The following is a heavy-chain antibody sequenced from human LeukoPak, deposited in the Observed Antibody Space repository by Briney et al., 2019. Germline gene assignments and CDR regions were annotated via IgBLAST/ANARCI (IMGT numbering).Heavy chain of an antibody. D-gene: IGHD3-16*01. J-gene: IGHJ6*02. Sequence: PSETLSLTCTVSGDSISTAYWGWVRQLPGKGLEWIGHIYYSGNTYSNPSLKSRVTISVDTSRNQFSLRLSSVTAADTAAYFCARDPYLLRSNEYSSGMDVWGQGTTVTVSS. CDR3: ARDPYLLRSNEYSSGMDV. CDR1: GDSISTAY. CDR2: IYYSGNT. V-gene: IGHV4-31*03.